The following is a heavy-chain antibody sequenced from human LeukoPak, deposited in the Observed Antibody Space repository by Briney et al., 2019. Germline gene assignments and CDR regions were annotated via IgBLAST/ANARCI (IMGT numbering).Heavy chain of an antibody. J-gene: IGHJ4*02. Sequence: SETLSLTCTVSGDSISTSNSYWGWIRQPPGKGLEWIGSIYYSGNTYYNASLKSRVTISVDTSKNQFSLKLSSVTAADTAVYYCARDMGGATDDYWGQGTLVTVSS. CDR2: IYYSGNT. CDR1: GDSISTSNSY. CDR3: ARDMGGATDDY. V-gene: IGHV4-39*02. D-gene: IGHD1-26*01.